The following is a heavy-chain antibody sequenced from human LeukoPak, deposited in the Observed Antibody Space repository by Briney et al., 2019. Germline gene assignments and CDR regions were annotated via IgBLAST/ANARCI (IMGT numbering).Heavy chain of an antibody. V-gene: IGHV4-38-2*02. J-gene: IGHJ4*02. CDR3: ARGPYYGSGTLDY. D-gene: IGHD3-10*01. CDR1: GYSISNGYY. Sequence: SETLSLTCTVSGYSISNGYYWGWIRQPPGKGLEWIGSIYHSGNTYYNPSLKSRVTISVDTSKNQFSLKLSSVTAADTAVYYCARGPYYGSGTLDYWGQGTLVTVSS. CDR2: IYHSGNT.